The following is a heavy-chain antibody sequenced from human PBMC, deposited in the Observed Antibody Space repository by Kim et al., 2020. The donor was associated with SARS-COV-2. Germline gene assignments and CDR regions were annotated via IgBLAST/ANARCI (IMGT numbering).Heavy chain of an antibody. D-gene: IGHD1-1*01. CDR2: IIPILGIA. CDR1: GGTFSSYA. V-gene: IGHV1-69*04. Sequence: SVKVSCKTSGGTFSSYAISWVRQAPGQGLEWMGRIIPILGIANYAQKFQGRVTITADKSTSTAYMELSSLRSEDTAVYYCASVGYNWNDVYYYGLDVWG. J-gene: IGHJ6*02. CDR3: ASVGYNWNDVYYYGLDV.